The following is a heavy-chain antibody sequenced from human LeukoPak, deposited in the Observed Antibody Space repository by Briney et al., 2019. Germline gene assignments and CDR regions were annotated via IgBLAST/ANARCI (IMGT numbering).Heavy chain of an antibody. CDR3: ARSKNSVVPTAQDY. V-gene: IGHV3-30*02. J-gene: IGHJ4*02. CDR1: GFTFSSYG. D-gene: IGHD2-2*01. Sequence: GGSLRLSCAASGFTFSSYGIHWVRQAPGKGLEWVAFIRYDGSNKDYADSVKGRFTISRDNSKNTLYLQMNSLRAEDTAVYYCARSKNSVVPTAQDYWGQGTLVTVSS. CDR2: IRYDGSNK.